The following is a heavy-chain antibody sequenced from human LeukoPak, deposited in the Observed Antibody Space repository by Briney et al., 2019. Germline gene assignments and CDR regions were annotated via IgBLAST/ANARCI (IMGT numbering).Heavy chain of an antibody. V-gene: IGHV1-46*01. CDR1: GYTFTSYY. CDR2: INPSGGST. Sequence: ASVKVSCKASGYTFTSYYMHWVRQAPGQGLEWMGIINPSGGSTSYAQKFQGRVTMTRDTSTSTVYMELSSLRSEDTAVYYCARGVDIVATITSQEPVDYWGQGTLVTVSS. J-gene: IGHJ4*02. D-gene: IGHD5-12*01. CDR3: ARGVDIVATITSQEPVDY.